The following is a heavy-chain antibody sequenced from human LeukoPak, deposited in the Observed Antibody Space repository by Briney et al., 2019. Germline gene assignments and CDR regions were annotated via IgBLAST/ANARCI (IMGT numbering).Heavy chain of an antibody. J-gene: IGHJ4*02. V-gene: IGHV3-33*06. D-gene: IGHD5-18*01. CDR3: AKAVYTYGSMLLGFDF. CDR2: IWYDWSNR. CDR1: GFTFSTYG. Sequence: PGRSLRLSCAASGFTFSTYGMHWGPQAPGKGLEWVATIWYDWSNRYYADSVKGRFTVSRDDSKNTLSLQMNSLRAADTAMYYCAKAVYTYGSMLLGFDFWGQGTLVAVSS.